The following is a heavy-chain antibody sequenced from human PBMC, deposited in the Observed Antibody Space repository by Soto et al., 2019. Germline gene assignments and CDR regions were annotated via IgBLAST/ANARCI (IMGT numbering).Heavy chain of an antibody. D-gene: IGHD3-22*01. J-gene: IGHJ5*02. CDR3: ARLSYFYDTPNWFAP. CDR2: IHHSGDT. CDR1: GGSIINSNW. V-gene: IGHV4-4*02. Sequence: SETLSLTCAVSGGSIINSNWWSWVRQPPGKGLEWIGEIHHSGDTNYNPSLKSRVTISVDKSKNQLSLKLNSVTAADTAVYYCARLSYFYDTPNWFAPWGQGTLVTVSS.